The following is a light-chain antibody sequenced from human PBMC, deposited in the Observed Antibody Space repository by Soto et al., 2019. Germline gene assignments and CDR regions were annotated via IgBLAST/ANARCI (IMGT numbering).Light chain of an antibody. Sequence: QSALTQPPSASGSPGQSVTISCTGTSSDVGGYNYVSWYQQHPGKAPKLMISEVSKRPSGVPDRFSGSKSGNTASLTVSGLQAEDEDDYYCSSFAGHNNFVFGGGTKVTVL. CDR2: EVS. CDR3: SSFAGHNNFV. CDR1: SSDVGGYNY. V-gene: IGLV2-8*01. J-gene: IGLJ2*01.